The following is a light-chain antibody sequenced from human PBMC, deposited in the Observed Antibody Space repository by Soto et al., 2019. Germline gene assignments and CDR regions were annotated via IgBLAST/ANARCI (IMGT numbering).Light chain of an antibody. J-gene: IGLJ1*01. CDR1: SSDVGSYDL. Sequence: QSVLSQPASVSGSPGQSITISCTGTSSDVGSYDLVSWYQQHPGKAPKLMIYEDTKRPSGVSNRFSGSKSGNTASLTISGLQAEDEADYYCCSYASGFTYVFGTGPKVTVL. CDR2: EDT. CDR3: CSYASGFTYV. V-gene: IGLV2-23*01.